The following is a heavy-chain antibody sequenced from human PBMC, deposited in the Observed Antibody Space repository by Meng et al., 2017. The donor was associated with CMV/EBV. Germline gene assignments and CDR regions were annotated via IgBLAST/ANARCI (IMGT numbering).Heavy chain of an antibody. CDR2: IYYSGST. J-gene: IGHJ4*02. D-gene: IGHD6-19*01. CDR1: GGSVSSGSYY. Sequence: GSLRLSCTVSGGSVSSGSYYWSWIRQPPGKGLEWIGSIYYSGSTYYNPSLKSRVTISVDTSKNQFSLKLSSVTAADTAVYYCARLRIAVAGDFDYWGQGTLVTVSS. CDR3: ARLRIAVAGDFDY. V-gene: IGHV4-39*01.